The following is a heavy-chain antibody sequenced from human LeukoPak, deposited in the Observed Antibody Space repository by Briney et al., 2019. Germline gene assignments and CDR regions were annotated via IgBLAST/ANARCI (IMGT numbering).Heavy chain of an antibody. V-gene: IGHV3-48*03. Sequence: GGSLRLACAVSGFTFSSYEMNWVRQAPGEGLEWVSYISSSGSTIYYADSVKGRFTISRDNAKNSLYLQMDSLRAEDTAVYYCGGEVGAMGDYWGQGTLVTVSS. D-gene: IGHD1-26*01. J-gene: IGHJ4*02. CDR3: GGEVGAMGDY. CDR2: ISSSGSTI. CDR1: GFTFSSYE.